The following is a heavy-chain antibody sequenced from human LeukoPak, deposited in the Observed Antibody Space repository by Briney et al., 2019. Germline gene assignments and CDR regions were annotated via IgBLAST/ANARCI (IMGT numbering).Heavy chain of an antibody. CDR1: GFTFSSYS. Sequence: GGSLRLSCAASGFTFSSYSMNWVRQAPGKGLEWVSSISSSSSYIYYADSVKGRFTIFRDNAKNSLYLQMNSPRAEDTAVYYCARELSSRGQYPYYYYYYMDVWGKGTTVTVSS. J-gene: IGHJ6*03. CDR3: ARELSSRGQYPYYYYYYMDV. CDR2: ISSSSSYI. D-gene: IGHD2/OR15-2a*01. V-gene: IGHV3-21*01.